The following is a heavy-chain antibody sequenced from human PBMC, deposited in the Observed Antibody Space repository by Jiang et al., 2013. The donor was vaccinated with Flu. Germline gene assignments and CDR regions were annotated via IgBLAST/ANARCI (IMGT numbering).Heavy chain of an antibody. CDR1: GFTFSKAW. CDR2: IISRKDGERT. D-gene: IGHD1-1*01. Sequence: GLVKPGGSLRLSCGTSGFTFSKAWMYWVRQAPGKGLEWVGRIISRKDGERTDYAAPVKGRFTISRDDSKDTLYLQMNSLSIEDTAMYYCSTGYSSAWHDGYWGQGTLVTVSS. J-gene: IGHJ4*02. CDR3: STGYSSAWHDGY. V-gene: IGHV3-15*07.